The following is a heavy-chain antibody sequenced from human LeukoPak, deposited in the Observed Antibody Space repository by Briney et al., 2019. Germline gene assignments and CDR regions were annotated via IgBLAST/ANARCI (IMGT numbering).Heavy chain of an antibody. J-gene: IGHJ4*02. CDR3: ARDADFVLMVYAIGGEFDY. CDR2: ISYDGSNK. Sequence: GGSLRLSCAASGFTFSSYAMHWVRQAPGKGLEWVAVISYDGSNKYYADSVKGRFTISRDNSKNTLYLQMNSLRAEDTAVYYCARDADFVLMVYAIGGEFDYWGQGTLVTVSS. V-gene: IGHV3-30-3*01. D-gene: IGHD2-8*01. CDR1: GFTFSSYA.